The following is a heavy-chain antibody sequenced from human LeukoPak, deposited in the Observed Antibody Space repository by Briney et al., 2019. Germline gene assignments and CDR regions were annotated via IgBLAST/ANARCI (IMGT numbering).Heavy chain of an antibody. V-gene: IGHV3-21*01. CDR1: GFTFSSYN. J-gene: IGHJ4*02. CDR2: ISASSSYI. Sequence: GGSLRLSCAASGFTFSSYNMNWVRRAQGKGLECVSSISASSSYIYYADSVRGRFTISRDNAKNSLYLQMDSLRAEDTAVYYCAREGWGIAAAGPEGGFFDYWGQGTLVTVSS. CDR3: AREGWGIAAAGPEGGFFDY. D-gene: IGHD6-13*01.